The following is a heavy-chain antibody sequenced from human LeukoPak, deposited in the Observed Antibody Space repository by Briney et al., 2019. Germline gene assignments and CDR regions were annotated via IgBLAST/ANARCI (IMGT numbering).Heavy chain of an antibody. V-gene: IGHV3-30*03. Sequence: GGSLRLSCAASGFTVSSNYMSWVRQAPGKGLEWVAVISYDGSNKYYADSVKGRFTISGDNSKNTLYLQMNSLRAEDTAVYYCARDGYYDFWSGYYNYFDYWGQGTLVTVSS. CDR2: ISYDGSNK. CDR3: ARDGYYDFWSGYYNYFDY. CDR1: GFTVSSNY. D-gene: IGHD3-3*01. J-gene: IGHJ4*02.